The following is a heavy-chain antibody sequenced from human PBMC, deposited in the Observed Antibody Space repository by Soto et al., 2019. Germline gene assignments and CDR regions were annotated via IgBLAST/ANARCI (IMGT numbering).Heavy chain of an antibody. Sequence: QVQLQESGPGLVKPSETLSLTCTVSGGSVSIGSYYWSWIRQPPGKGLEWIGYINYSGSTNYNPSLKSRVTMSLDTSKTQFALKLSSVTAADTAVYYCASSVGMGWFDPWGQGTLVTVSS. CDR2: INYSGST. CDR3: ASSVGMGWFDP. D-gene: IGHD7-27*01. V-gene: IGHV4-61*01. J-gene: IGHJ5*02. CDR1: GGSVSIGSYY.